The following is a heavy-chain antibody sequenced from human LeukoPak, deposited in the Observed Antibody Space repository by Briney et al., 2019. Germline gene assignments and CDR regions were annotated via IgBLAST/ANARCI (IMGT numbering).Heavy chain of an antibody. Sequence: PLETLSLTCAVYGWSFSGYYWLWIRQPPGKGLEWIGAINHSGSSNYNPSPKSRVTVSVNTCKNQYSLNLSSVPAAHRAVYYCARTSIYYDSSGYRSWGQGTLVTVSS. D-gene: IGHD3-22*01. CDR3: ARTSIYYDSSGYRS. J-gene: IGHJ5*02. CDR2: INHSGSS. CDR1: GWSFSGYY. V-gene: IGHV4-34*01.